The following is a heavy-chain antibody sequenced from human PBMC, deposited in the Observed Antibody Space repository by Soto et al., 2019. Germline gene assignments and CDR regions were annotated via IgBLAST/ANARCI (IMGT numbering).Heavy chain of an antibody. CDR3: ARGGWSLDY. D-gene: IGHD2-15*01. Sequence: SETLSLTCTVSGGSISNNYWSWIRQPPGKGLEWIGYIYYSGSTNYKSSLESRVTMSVDTSKNQFSLKLNSVAAADTAVYYCARGGWSLDYWGQGTLVTVS. CDR1: GGSISNNY. J-gene: IGHJ4*02. V-gene: IGHV4-59*01. CDR2: IYYSGST.